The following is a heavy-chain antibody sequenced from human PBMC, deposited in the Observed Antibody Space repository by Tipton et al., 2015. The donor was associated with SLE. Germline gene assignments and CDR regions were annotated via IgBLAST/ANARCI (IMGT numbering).Heavy chain of an antibody. J-gene: IGHJ6*02. Sequence: LVQSGGSLRLSCAASGFTFMSYDMNWVRQAPGKGLEWVGWISTYNGNTHYAQNLQGRVTMTTYTSTSTAYMELRSLRSDDTAVYYCAREVYSGSYYYYYGMDVWGQGTTVTISS. D-gene: IGHD3-10*01. CDR2: ISTYNGNT. CDR3: AREVYSGSYYYYYGMDV. V-gene: IGHV1-18*01. CDR1: GFTFMSYD.